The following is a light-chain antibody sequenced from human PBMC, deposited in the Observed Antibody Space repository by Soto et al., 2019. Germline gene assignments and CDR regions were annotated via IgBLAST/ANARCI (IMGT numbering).Light chain of an antibody. CDR2: EVS. CDR1: RSDVGGYNY. V-gene: IGLV2-11*01. Sequence: QSALTQPRSVSGSPGQSVTISCTGTRSDVGGYNYVSWYQQHPGKAPKVMISEVSKRPSGVPDRFSGSKSGNTASLTISWLQAEDEADYYCYSYAGSYTWVFGGGTKLTVL. CDR3: YSYAGSYTWV. J-gene: IGLJ3*02.